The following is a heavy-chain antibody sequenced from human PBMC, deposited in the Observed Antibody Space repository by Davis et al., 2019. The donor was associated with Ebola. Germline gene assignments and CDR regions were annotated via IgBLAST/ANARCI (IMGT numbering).Heavy chain of an antibody. D-gene: IGHD2-15*01. CDR2: IKEDGGEK. CDR3: AAGGGWLIDF. CDR1: GFTFSNYW. V-gene: IGHV3-7*01. J-gene: IGHJ4*02. Sequence: GESLKISCAASGFTFSNYWMSWVRQAPGKGLEWVANIKEDGGEKYYVDSVKGRFTISRDNAKNSLYLQMNSQRAEDTAVYFCAAGGGWLIDFWGQGTLVTVSS.